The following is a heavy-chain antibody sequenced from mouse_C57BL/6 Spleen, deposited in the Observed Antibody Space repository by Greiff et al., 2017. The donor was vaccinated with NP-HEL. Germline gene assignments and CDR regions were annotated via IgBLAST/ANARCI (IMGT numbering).Heavy chain of an antibody. CDR1: GFNIKDDY. Sequence: VQLKQSGAELVRPGASVKLSCTASGFNIKDDYMHWVKQRPEQGLEWIGWIDPENGDTEYASKFQGKATITADTSSNTAYLQLSSLTSEDTAVYYCTTGYGSNFDYWGQGTTLTVSS. D-gene: IGHD1-1*01. CDR3: TTGYGSNFDY. J-gene: IGHJ2*01. CDR2: IDPENGDT. V-gene: IGHV14-4*01.